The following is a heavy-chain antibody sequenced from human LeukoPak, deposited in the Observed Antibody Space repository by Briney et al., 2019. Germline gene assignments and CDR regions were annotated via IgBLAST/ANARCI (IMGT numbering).Heavy chain of an antibody. CDR1: GGSFSGYY. D-gene: IGHD3-9*01. CDR3: ARDHILTGYFNWFDP. CDR2: IYTSGST. Sequence: SETLSLTCAVYGGSFSGYYWSWIRQPAGKGLEWIGRIYTSGSTNYNPSLKSRVTMSVDTSKNQFSLKLSSVTAADTAVYYCARDHILTGYFNWFDPWGQGTLVTVSS. V-gene: IGHV4-4*07. J-gene: IGHJ5*02.